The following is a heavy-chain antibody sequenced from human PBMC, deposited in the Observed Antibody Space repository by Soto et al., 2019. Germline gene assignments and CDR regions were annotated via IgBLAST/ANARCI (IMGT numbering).Heavy chain of an antibody. V-gene: IGHV4-61*01. Sequence: SETLSLTCTVSGGSVSSGNYYWSWIRQPPVKGLEWIGYIYYSGSTNYNPSLKSRVTISVDTSKNQFSLKLSSVTAADTAVYYCARTSRDGYNSYYGMDVWGQGTTVTVSS. CDR2: IYYSGST. CDR1: GGSVSSGNYY. D-gene: IGHD5-12*01. CDR3: ARTSRDGYNSYYGMDV. J-gene: IGHJ6*02.